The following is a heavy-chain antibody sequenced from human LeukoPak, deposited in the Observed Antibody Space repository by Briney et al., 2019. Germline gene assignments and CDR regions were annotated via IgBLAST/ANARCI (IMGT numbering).Heavy chain of an antibody. Sequence: SETLSLTCTVSGYSISSGYYWGWIRQPPGKGLEWIGSIYHSGTTYYNPSLRSRVTISVDKSKNQFSLKLTSVTAADTAVYYCARGLGNPGGRYYYYYYMDVWGKGTTVTVSS. CDR2: IYHSGTT. J-gene: IGHJ6*03. CDR3: ARGLGNPGGRYYYYYYMDV. D-gene: IGHD4-23*01. V-gene: IGHV4-38-2*02. CDR1: GYSISSGYY.